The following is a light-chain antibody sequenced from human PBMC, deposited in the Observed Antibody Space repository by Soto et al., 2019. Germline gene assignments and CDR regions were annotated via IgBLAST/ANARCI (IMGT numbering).Light chain of an antibody. V-gene: IGKV1-27*01. Sequence: DIPMTQSPSSLSAFLGDRVTITCRASQGISDYLVWYQQKPGKVPKLLIYAASTLQSGVPPRFSGTGSGPDFTLTICSLQPEDVATYYCQNYDRAPFTFGPGTKVDIK. J-gene: IGKJ3*01. CDR3: QNYDRAPFT. CDR1: QGISDY. CDR2: AAS.